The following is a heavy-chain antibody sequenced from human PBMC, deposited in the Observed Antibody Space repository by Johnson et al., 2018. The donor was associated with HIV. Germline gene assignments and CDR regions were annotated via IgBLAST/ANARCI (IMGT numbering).Heavy chain of an antibody. CDR3: AKDQSTVVVPNAFDI. D-gene: IGHD3-22*01. J-gene: IGHJ3*02. CDR2: IWYDGSNK. Sequence: QVQLVESGGGVVQPGRSLRLSCAASGFTFSSYGMHWVRQAPGKGLEWVAVIWYDGSNKYYADSVKGRCTISRDNSKNTLYLQMNSLRAEDTAVYYCAKDQSTVVVPNAFDIWGQGTMVTVSS. CDR1: GFTFSSYG. V-gene: IGHV3-33*06.